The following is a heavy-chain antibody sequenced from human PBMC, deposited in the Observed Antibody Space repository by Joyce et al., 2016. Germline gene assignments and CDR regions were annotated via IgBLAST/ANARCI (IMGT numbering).Heavy chain of an antibody. CDR2: IKAEESGK. CDR1: GFFFSDLS. Sequence: DVQLVESGGGLVQPGGSLRLSCAASGFFFSDLSMSWVRQTPGRGLEWVANIKAEESGKYYVDSVKGRFTISRDNAKSSLYLQMNSLRAEDTAIYYCARGKALDIWGQGTMVTVSS. J-gene: IGHJ3*02. V-gene: IGHV3-7*01. CDR3: ARGKALDI.